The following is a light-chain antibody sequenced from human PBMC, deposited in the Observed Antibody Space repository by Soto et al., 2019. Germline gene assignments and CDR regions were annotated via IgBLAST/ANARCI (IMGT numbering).Light chain of an antibody. CDR3: MQRIKFPYT. J-gene: IGKJ2*01. Sequence: IIMTQTPLSLPVTPGEPASISFRSSASLLDSDDGNTYLDWYLQKPGKSPQLLIYTVSYRASGVPARFSGSGSGTDFTLKISRVEAEDVGVYYCMQRIKFPYTFGHGTKLEIK. CDR1: ASLLDSDDGNTY. V-gene: IGKV2-40*01. CDR2: TVS.